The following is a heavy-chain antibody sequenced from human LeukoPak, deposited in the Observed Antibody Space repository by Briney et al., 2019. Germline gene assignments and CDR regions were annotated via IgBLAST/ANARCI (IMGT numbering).Heavy chain of an antibody. D-gene: IGHD2-8*01. CDR2: ISYDGSNK. CDR1: GFTFSSYG. CDR3: ANGYCTNGVCYRRWEDAFDI. J-gene: IGHJ3*02. V-gene: IGHV3-30*18. Sequence: QPGRSLRLSCAASGFTFSSYGMHWVRQAPGKGLEWVAVISYDGSNKYYADSVKGRFTISRDNSKNTLYLQMNSLRAEDTAVYYCANGYCTNGVCYRRWEDAFDIWGQGTMVTVSS.